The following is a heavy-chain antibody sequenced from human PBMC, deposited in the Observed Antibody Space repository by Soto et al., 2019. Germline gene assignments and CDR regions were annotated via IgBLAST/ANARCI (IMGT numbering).Heavy chain of an antibody. D-gene: IGHD6-25*01. CDR3: ASWPDAADY. J-gene: IGHJ4*02. CDR2: ISSTSSTI. V-gene: IGHV3-48*02. Sequence: ESGGGLVQLGGSLRLSCAASGFTFSSCSMNWVRQAPGKGLEWLSYISSTSSTIYYADSVKGRITISRDNAKNSLYLQMNSLRDEDTAVYYCASWPDAADYWGQGTLVTVSS. CDR1: GFTFSSCS.